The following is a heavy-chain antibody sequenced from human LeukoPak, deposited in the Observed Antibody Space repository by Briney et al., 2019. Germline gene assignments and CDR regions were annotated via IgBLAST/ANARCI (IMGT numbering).Heavy chain of an antibody. D-gene: IGHD1-1*01. V-gene: IGHV3-23*01. CDR2: ISGGGDST. CDR3: ARVRGAGTDAFDI. J-gene: IGHJ3*02. Sequence: GGSLRLSCAASGFTFSSYAMSWVRQAPGKGLEWVSAISGGGDSTIYADSVKGRFTISRDNSKNTLYLQMNSLRAEDTAVYYCARVRGAGTDAFDIWGQGTMVTVSS. CDR1: GFTFSSYA.